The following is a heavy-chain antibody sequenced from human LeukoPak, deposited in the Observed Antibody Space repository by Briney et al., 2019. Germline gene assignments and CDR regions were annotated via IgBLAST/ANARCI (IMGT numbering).Heavy chain of an antibody. D-gene: IGHD6-13*01. Sequence: GGSLRLSCAASGFTFSSYWMHWVRQAPGKGLVWVSRINSDGSSTTYAGSVKGRFTISRDNAKNTLYLQMSSLRAEDTAVYYCARDLPAAGRAFDYWGQGTLVTVSS. J-gene: IGHJ4*02. CDR2: INSDGSST. CDR3: ARDLPAAGRAFDY. CDR1: GFTFSSYW. V-gene: IGHV3-74*01.